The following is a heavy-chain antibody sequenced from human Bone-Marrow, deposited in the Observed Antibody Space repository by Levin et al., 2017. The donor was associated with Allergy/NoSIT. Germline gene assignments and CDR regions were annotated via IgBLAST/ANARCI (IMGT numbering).Heavy chain of an antibody. CDR3: ASHERTRDRFDY. Sequence: GESLKISCVDSGITFSTHTMNWVRQAPGKGLEWVSYINAGSATIYYADSVKGRFTISRDNTKNSLYLQMNSLKVEDTAVYYCASHERTRDRFDYWGQGTVVTVSS. V-gene: IGHV3-48*01. J-gene: IGHJ4*02. CDR2: INAGSATI. D-gene: IGHD1-1*01. CDR1: GITFSTHT.